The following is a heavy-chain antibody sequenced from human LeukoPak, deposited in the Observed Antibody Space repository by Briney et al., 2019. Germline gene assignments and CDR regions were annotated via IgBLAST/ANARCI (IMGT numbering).Heavy chain of an antibody. D-gene: IGHD2-15*01. Sequence: PGGSLRLSCAASGFTFSSYATTWVRQAPGEGLEWVSRISGSGGSTYSADSVKGRYTISRDNSKNTLYLQMNSLRAEDTAVYYCAKDHIHGRSGFDIWGQGTMVTVSS. CDR3: AKDHIHGRSGFDI. CDR2: ISGSGGST. CDR1: GFTFSSYA. J-gene: IGHJ3*02. V-gene: IGHV3-23*01.